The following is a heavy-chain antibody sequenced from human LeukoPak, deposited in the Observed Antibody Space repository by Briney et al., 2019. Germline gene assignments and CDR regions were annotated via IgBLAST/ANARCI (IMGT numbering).Heavy chain of an antibody. CDR1: GFTVSSDY. CDR2: IYSGGST. D-gene: IGHD3-22*01. J-gene: IGHJ4*02. Sequence: QSGGSLRLSCAASGFTVSSDYMSWVRQAPGKGLEWVSVIYSGGSTYYADSVKGRFTISRDNSKNTLYLQMNSLRAEDTAVYYCAKTPTYYYDSSGYFFDYWGQGTLVTVSS. V-gene: IGHV3-66*01. CDR3: AKTPTYYYDSSGYFFDY.